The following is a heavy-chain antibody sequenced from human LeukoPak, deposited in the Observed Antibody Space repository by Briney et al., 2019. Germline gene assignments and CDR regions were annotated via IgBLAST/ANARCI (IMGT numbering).Heavy chain of an antibody. Sequence: GGSLRLSCAASGFTFSSYWMSWVRQAPGKGLEWVANIKQDGSEKYYVDSVKGRFTISRDNAKNSLYLQMNSLRAEDTAVYYCAKGGTGYSYGDYYYYGMDVWGQGTTVTVSS. CDR1: GFTFSSYW. J-gene: IGHJ6*02. D-gene: IGHD5-18*01. V-gene: IGHV3-7*03. CDR2: IKQDGSEK. CDR3: AKGGTGYSYGDYYYYGMDV.